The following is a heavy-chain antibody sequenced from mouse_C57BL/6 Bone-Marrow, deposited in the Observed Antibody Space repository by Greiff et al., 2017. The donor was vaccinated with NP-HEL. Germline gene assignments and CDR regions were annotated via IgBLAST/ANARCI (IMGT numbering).Heavy chain of an antibody. V-gene: IGHV1-59*01. D-gene: IGHD3-1*01. CDR2: IDPSDSYT. J-gene: IGHJ3*01. CDR1: GYTFTSYW. CDR3: ARTAPWFAY. Sequence: QVQLQQPGAELVRPGTSVKLSCKASGYTFTSYWMHWVKQRPGQGLEWIGVIDPSDSYTNYNQKFKGKATLTVDTSSSTAYMQLSSLTSEDSAVYYCARTAPWFAYWGRGTLVTVSA.